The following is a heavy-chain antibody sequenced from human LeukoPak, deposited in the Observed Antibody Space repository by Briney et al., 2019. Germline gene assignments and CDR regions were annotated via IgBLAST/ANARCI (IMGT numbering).Heavy chain of an antibody. D-gene: IGHD3-16*02. CDR1: GGSFSGDY. V-gene: IGHV4-34*01. CDR2: VSYSGNT. Sequence: SETLSLTCAVYGGSFSGDYWSWIRQTPGMGLEWIGGVSYSGNTDYNPSLKSRVTISVDTSKNLFSLRLTSVTAADTAVYYCARDYRVSLSDTSPDDAFDVWGQGTVVTVSS. CDR3: ARDYRVSLSDTSPDDAFDV. J-gene: IGHJ3*01.